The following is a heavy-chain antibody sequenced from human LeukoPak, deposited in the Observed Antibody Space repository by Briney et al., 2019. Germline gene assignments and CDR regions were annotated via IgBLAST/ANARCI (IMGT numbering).Heavy chain of an antibody. CDR1: GFDFESYT. CDR2: ISATSSDI. D-gene: IGHD5-12*01. J-gene: IGHJ4*02. V-gene: IGHV3-21*04. Sequence: GGSLRLSCAASGFDFESYTMTWVRQAPGKGLEWVSLISATSSDINYAESVRGRFTITRDNAKNSLFLQTDSLRIEDTAIYYCAKGLFSAFDKYLDSWGQGTLVTVSS. CDR3: AKGLFSAFDKYLDS.